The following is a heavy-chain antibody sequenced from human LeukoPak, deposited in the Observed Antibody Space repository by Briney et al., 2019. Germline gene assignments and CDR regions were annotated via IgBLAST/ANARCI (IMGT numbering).Heavy chain of an antibody. CDR3: ARAGLMWGYYGSGEGFDY. V-gene: IGHV1-2*02. CDR1: GYTFTGYY. Sequence: GASVKVSCKASGYTFTGYYMHWVRQAPGQGLEWMGWINPNSGGTNYAQKFQGRVTMTRDTSISTAYMELSRLRSDDTAVYYCARAGLMWGYYGSGEGFDYWGQGTLVTVSS. CDR2: INPNSGGT. J-gene: IGHJ4*02. D-gene: IGHD3-10*01.